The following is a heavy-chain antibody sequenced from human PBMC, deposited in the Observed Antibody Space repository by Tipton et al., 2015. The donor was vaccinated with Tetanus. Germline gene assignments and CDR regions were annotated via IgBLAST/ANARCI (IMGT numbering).Heavy chain of an antibody. CDR3: ARIHDFWSGYFDF. Sequence: TLSLTCTVSGGSLHGSSYYWSWVRQPPGKGLEYIGYILYKGGTNYNPSLKSRVIISADASKNQFSLKLSSVTAADTAVYYCARIHDFWSGYFDFWGQGSLVSVSS. J-gene: IGHJ4*02. D-gene: IGHD3-3*01. V-gene: IGHV4-61*01. CDR1: GGSLHGSSYY. CDR2: ILYKGGT.